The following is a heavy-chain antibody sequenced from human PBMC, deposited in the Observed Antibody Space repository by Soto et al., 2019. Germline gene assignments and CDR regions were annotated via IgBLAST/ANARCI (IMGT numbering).Heavy chain of an antibody. CDR2: ISAYNGNT. V-gene: IGHV1-18*01. Sequence: ASVKVSCKASGYTFTSDGISWVRQAPGQGLEWMGWISAYNGNTNYAQKLQGRVTMTTDTSTSTAYMELGSLRSDDTAVYYCASDRRARYCTSTSCDAFAIWGQGTIVTVS. D-gene: IGHD2-2*01. J-gene: IGHJ3*02. CDR3: ASDRRARYCTSTSCDAFAI. CDR1: GYTFTSDG.